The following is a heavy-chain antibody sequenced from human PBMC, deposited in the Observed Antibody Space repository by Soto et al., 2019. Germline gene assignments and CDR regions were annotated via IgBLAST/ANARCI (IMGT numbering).Heavy chain of an antibody. Sequence: GQSLKFACKGSGYFFAGYWIAWHRQMPDQRLEWMGITYPDNSHTKDSRSFQGQVSISADKSSSTAYLQWSSLKASDTAIYYCVRQGAAVPTVPLIWFDPWGQGTLVTVSS. D-gene: IGHD6-13*01. CDR2: TYPDNSHT. V-gene: IGHV5-51*01. CDR3: VRQGAAVPTVPLIWFDP. CDR1: GYFFAGYW. J-gene: IGHJ5*02.